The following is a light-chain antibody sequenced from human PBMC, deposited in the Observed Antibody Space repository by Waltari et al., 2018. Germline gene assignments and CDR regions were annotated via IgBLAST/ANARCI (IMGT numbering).Light chain of an antibody. V-gene: IGKV2D-29*01. CDR1: PTLLHANGETS. CDR3: LQSLQVPS. CDR2: DVS. J-gene: IGKJ4*01. Sequence: VTQPPLLLTVTPGQPASISCNSSPTLLHANGETSVSWYVQKPGQAPHLLLSDVSKRFSGVTNRFSGSGSGTHFTLNISRVEAEDVGVYFCLQSLQVPSFGGGTTV.